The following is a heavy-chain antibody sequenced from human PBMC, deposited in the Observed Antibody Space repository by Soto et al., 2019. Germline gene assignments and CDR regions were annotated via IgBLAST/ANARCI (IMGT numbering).Heavy chain of an antibody. CDR2: IDQDGSAK. CDR3: ARGHSSSPNWFDP. Sequence: GGSLRLSCAASGFTFSSYWMNWVRQTPGKGLEWVASIDQDGSAKYYVDSVKGRFTISKDNAKTSVYLQMNSLRAEDTAVYYCARGHSSSPNWFDPWGQGTLVTVSS. V-gene: IGHV3-7*03. D-gene: IGHD6-6*01. J-gene: IGHJ5*02. CDR1: GFTFSSYW.